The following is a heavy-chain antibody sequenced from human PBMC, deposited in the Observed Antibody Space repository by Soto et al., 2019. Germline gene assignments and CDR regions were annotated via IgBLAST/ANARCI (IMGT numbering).Heavy chain of an antibody. V-gene: IGHV3-23*01. CDR3: GKNPGIGAAQNWFDP. D-gene: IGHD3-10*01. CDR2: IGGSGAST. J-gene: IGHJ5*02. CDR1: GFTFNNYA. Sequence: EVQLLESGGGLVQPGGSLRLSCAASGFTFNNYAMSWVRQAPGKGLEWVSSIGGSGASTYYADSVKGRFTISIDNSKITLFLHMNSLRPDDTAMYYGGKNPGIGAAQNWFDPWGQGTLVTVSS.